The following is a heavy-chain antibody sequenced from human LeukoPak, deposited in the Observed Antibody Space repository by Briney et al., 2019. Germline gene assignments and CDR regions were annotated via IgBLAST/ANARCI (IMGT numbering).Heavy chain of an antibody. Sequence: GGSLRLSCAASGFTFSNFNMAWVRQAPGKGLEWVSSISSSSSYIYYADSVKGRFTISRDNAKNSLYLQMNSLRAEDTAVYYCARDRNEVLRFLEWLPIDYWGQGTLVTVSS. CDR2: ISSSSSYI. V-gene: IGHV3-21*01. CDR1: GFTFSNFN. CDR3: ARDRNEVLRFLEWLPIDY. J-gene: IGHJ4*02. D-gene: IGHD3-3*01.